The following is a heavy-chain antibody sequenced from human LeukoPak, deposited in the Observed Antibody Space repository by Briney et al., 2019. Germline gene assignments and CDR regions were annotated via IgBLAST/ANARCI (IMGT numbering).Heavy chain of an antibody. CDR2: MNPNSGNT. CDR3: AREYSSGWYVDY. V-gene: IGHV1-8*02. Sequence: ASVKVSCKASGYTFTGYYMHWVRQATGQGLEWMGWMNPNSGNTGYAQKFQGRVTMTRNTSISTAYMELSSLRSEDTAVYYCAREYSSGWYVDYWGQGTLVTVSS. D-gene: IGHD6-19*01. J-gene: IGHJ4*02. CDR1: GYTFTGYY.